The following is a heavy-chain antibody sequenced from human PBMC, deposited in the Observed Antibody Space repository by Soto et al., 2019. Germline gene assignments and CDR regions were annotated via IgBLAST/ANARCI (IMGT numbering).Heavy chain of an antibody. V-gene: IGHV5-10-1*01. CDR3: ARLGGSSSLYYYYGMDV. D-gene: IGHD6-13*01. Sequence: GESLKISCNGSGYSFTIYWISWVRQMPGKGLEWMGRIDPSDSYTNYSPSFQGHVTISADKSISTAYLQWNSLKASDTAMYYCARLGGSSSLYYYYGMDVWGQGTTVTVSS. CDR1: GYSFTIYW. CDR2: IDPSDSYT. J-gene: IGHJ6*02.